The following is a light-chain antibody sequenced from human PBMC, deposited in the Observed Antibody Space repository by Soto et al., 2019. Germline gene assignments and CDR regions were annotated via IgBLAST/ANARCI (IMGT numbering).Light chain of an antibody. Sequence: DVKMTQSPSTLAASVGDRLTITCRASENIKNWLAWYQQTPGKAPKVLISDAYRLETGVTSRFSGSGYGTDFTLTITSLQTDDFGTYHCQQYDVHPKTVGQGTKVEIK. J-gene: IGKJ1*01. CDR2: DAY. CDR1: ENIKNW. CDR3: QQYDVHPKT. V-gene: IGKV1-5*01.